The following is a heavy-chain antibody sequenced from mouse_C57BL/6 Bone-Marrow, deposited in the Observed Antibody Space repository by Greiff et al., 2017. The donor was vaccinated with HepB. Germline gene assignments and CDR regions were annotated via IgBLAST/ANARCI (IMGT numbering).Heavy chain of an antibody. CDR2: IHPNSGST. V-gene: IGHV1-64*01. J-gene: IGHJ4*01. D-gene: IGHD1-1*01. Sequence: QVQLQQPGAELVKPGASVKLSCKASGYTFTSYWMHWVKQRPGQGLEWIGMIHPNSGSTNYNEKFKSKATLTVDKSSSTAYMQLSSLTSEDSAVYYGASGAFYGSLYAMDYWGQGTSVTVSS. CDR1: GYTFTSYW. CDR3: ASGAFYGSLYAMDY.